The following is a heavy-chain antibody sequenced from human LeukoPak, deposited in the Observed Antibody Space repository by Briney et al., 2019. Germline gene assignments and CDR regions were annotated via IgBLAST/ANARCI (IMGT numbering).Heavy chain of an antibody. V-gene: IGHV3-66*01. CDR3: ARESYYDSSGYYP. CDR2: TPSGGDNT. Sequence: GGSLRLSCAASGFTMRTYGMSWVRQAPGKGLEWVSGTPSGGDNTYYADSVKGRFTISRDNSKNTLYLQMNSLRAEDTAVYYCARESYYDSSGYYPWGQGTLVTVSS. CDR1: GFTMRTYG. J-gene: IGHJ5*02. D-gene: IGHD3-22*01.